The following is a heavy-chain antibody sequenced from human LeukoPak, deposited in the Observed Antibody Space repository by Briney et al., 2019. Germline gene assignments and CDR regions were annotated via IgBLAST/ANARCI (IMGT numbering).Heavy chain of an antibody. V-gene: IGHV1-18*01. CDR2: ISAYNGNT. J-gene: IGHJ4*02. CDR1: GYTFISYG. Sequence: ASVKDSCKTSGYTFISYGISWVRQAPGQGLEWMGWISAYNGNTNYAQKLQGRVTMTTDTSTNTAYMELRSLRSDDTAVYYCAREAGGATEFYFDYWGQGTLVTVSS. D-gene: IGHD1-26*01. CDR3: AREAGGATEFYFDY.